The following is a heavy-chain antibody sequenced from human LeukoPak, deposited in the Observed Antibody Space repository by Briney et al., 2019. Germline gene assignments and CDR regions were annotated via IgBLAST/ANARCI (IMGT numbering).Heavy chain of an antibody. CDR2: IRYDGSNK. Sequence: GGSLRLSCAASGFTFSSYAMHWVRQAPGKGLEWVAFIRYDGSNKYYADSVKGRFTISRDNSKNTLYLQVNSLRAEDTAVYYCAKDRVGYYGSGSYFDYWGQGTLVTVSS. J-gene: IGHJ4*02. CDR1: GFTFSSYA. V-gene: IGHV3-30*02. CDR3: AKDRVGYYGSGSYFDY. D-gene: IGHD3-10*01.